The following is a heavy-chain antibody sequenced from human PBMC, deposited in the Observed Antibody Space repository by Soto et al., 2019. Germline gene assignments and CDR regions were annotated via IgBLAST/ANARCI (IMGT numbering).Heavy chain of an antibody. CDR2: ISAYNGNT. D-gene: IGHD3-3*01. Sequence: ASVNVSCKASGYTFTSYGISWVRQAPGQGLEWMGWISAYNGNTNYAQKLQGRVTMTTDTSTSPAYMELRSLRSDDTAVYYCARAVVWSGYPTYFDYCGQGTLVTASS. J-gene: IGHJ4*02. V-gene: IGHV1-18*04. CDR1: GYTFTSYG. CDR3: ARAVVWSGYPTYFDY.